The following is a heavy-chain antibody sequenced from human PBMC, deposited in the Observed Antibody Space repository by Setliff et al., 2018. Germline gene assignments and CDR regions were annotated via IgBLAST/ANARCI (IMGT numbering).Heavy chain of an antibody. CDR3: ARDLGHGGDSDY. V-gene: IGHV4-38-2*02. J-gene: IGHJ4*02. D-gene: IGHD2-21*02. Sequence: SETLSLTCTVSGYSISSCYIWGWIRQPPGKGLEWVGNIGHTGSIDYNPSLKSRLTISRDTSKNQVSLKLNSVTATDTAVYYCARDLGHGGDSDYWGQGILVTVSS. CDR2: IGHTGSI. CDR1: GYSISSCYI.